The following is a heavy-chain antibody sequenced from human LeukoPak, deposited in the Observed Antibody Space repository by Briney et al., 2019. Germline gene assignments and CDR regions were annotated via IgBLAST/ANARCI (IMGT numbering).Heavy chain of an antibody. Sequence: PGGSLRLSCAASGFTVSSNYMSWVRQAPGKGLEWVSVIYSGGSTYYADSVKDRFTISRDNSKNTLYLQMNSLRAEDTAVYYCASVVAGTRDFDYWGQGTLVTVSS. J-gene: IGHJ4*02. V-gene: IGHV3-53*01. CDR1: GFTVSSNY. CDR2: IYSGGST. D-gene: IGHD6-19*01. CDR3: ASVVAGTRDFDY.